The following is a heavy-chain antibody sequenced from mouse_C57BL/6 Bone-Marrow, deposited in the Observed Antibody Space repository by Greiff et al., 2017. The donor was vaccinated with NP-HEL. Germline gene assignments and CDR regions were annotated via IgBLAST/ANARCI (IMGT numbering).Heavy chain of an antibody. CDR3: ARYGALWLRPPFDY. V-gene: IGHV1-26*01. Sequence: VQLQQSGPELVKPGASVKISCKASGYTFTDYYMNWVKQSHGKSLEWIGDINPNNGGTSYNQKFKGKATLTVDKSSSTAYMELRSLTSEDSAVYYCARYGALWLRPPFDYWGQGTTLTVSS. D-gene: IGHD2-2*01. CDR1: GYTFTDYY. J-gene: IGHJ2*01. CDR2: INPNNGGT.